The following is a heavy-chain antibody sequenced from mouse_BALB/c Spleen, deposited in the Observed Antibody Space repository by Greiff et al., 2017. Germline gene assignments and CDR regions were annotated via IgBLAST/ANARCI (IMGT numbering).Heavy chain of an antibody. CDR1: GYTFTSYY. Sequence: QVQLQQSGPELVKPGASVRISCKASGYTFTSYYIHWVKQRPGQGLEWIGWIYPGNVNTKYNEKFKGKATLTADKSSSTAYMQLSSLTSEDSAVYFCARWAFTTVVAPPMDYWGQGTSVTVSS. V-gene: IGHV1S56*01. CDR3: ARWAFTTVVAPPMDY. CDR2: IYPGNVNT. D-gene: IGHD1-1*01. J-gene: IGHJ4*01.